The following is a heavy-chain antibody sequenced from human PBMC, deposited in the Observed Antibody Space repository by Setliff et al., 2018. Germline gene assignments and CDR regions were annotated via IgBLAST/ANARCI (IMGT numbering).Heavy chain of an antibody. CDR3: ARTCSGSGCYAGLES. CDR1: GFTFSTYR. Sequence: GSLRLSCAASGFTFSTYRMHWVRQAPGKGLEWVAVIWDDGVKKYHADSVKGRFTISRDNSKNTLYLQMNSLRPDDTAVYYCARTCSGSGCYAGLESWGQGTPVTVSS. J-gene: IGHJ4*02. D-gene: IGHD2-15*01. CDR2: IWDDGVKK. V-gene: IGHV3-33*08.